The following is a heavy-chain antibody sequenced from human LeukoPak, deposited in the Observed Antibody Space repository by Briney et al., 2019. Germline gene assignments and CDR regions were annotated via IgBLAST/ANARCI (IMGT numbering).Heavy chain of an antibody. CDR3: ARLATYYYGSMTYYFFEH. CDR2: MHTSANN. CDR1: DGSMTNYY. D-gene: IGHD3-10*01. J-gene: IGHJ4*02. V-gene: IGHV4-4*07. Sequence: PSETLSLTCSVSDGSMTNYYWSWVRQPAGKGLEWIVRMHTSANNNYNPSLASRVSISVDTSKRQRSLKLSSVTAADTAVYYCARLATYYYGSMTYYFFEHWGQGILVTVSS.